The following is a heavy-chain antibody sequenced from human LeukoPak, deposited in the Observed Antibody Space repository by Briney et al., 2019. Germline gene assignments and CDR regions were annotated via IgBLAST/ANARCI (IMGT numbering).Heavy chain of an antibody. V-gene: IGHV3-23*01. J-gene: IGHJ4*02. CDR2: ISGSGGST. CDR1: GFTFSSYA. Sequence: GGSLRLSCAASGFTFSSYAMSWVRQAPGKGLEWVSAISGSGGSTYYADSVKGRFTISRDNSKNTLYLQMNSLRAEDTAVYYCARDGGYCSSTSCQIDYWGQGTLVTVSS. CDR3: ARDGGYCSSTSCQIDY. D-gene: IGHD2-2*01.